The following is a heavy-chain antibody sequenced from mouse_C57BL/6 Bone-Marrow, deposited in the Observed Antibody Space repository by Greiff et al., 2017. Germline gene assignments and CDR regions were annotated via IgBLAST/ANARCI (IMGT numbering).Heavy chain of an antibody. CDR3: ARTGSSNGYFDV. CDR2: ISSGSSTI. D-gene: IGHD1-1*01. V-gene: IGHV5-17*01. J-gene: IGHJ1*03. CDR1: GFTFSDYG. Sequence: EVMLVESGGGLVKPGGSLKLSCAASGFTFSDYGMHWVRQAPEKGLEWVAYISSGSSTIYYADTVKGRFTISRDNAKNTLFLQMTSLRSEDTAMYYCARTGSSNGYFDVWGTGATVTVAS.